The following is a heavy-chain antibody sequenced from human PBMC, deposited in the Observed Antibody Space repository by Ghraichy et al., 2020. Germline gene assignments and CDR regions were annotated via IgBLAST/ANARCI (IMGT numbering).Heavy chain of an antibody. Sequence: GGSLRLSCAASGFTFSSYAMSWVRQAPGKGLEWVSAISGSGGSTYYADSVKGRFTISRDNSKNTLYLQMNSLGAEDTAVYYCAKEERYCGGDCYSHYYYYYMDGWGKGATVTVSS. J-gene: IGHJ6*03. CDR2: ISGSGGST. V-gene: IGHV3-23*01. D-gene: IGHD2-21*01. CDR1: GFTFSSYA. CDR3: AKEERYCGGDCYSHYYYYYMDG.